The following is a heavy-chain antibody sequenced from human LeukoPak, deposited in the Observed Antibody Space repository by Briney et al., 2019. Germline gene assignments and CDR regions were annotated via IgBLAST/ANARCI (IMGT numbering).Heavy chain of an antibody. CDR3: AKDDNWLQFES. J-gene: IGHJ5*01. CDR2: VSSTGGTT. Sequence: GGSLRLSCAASGFTFSTYGMSWVRQAPGKGLEWVSAVSSTGGTTYYADSVKGRFTTSRDNSKNTLFLQLNSLRAEGTAVYYCAKDDNWLQFESWGQGTLVTVSS. D-gene: IGHD5-24*01. V-gene: IGHV3-23*01. CDR1: GFTFSTYG.